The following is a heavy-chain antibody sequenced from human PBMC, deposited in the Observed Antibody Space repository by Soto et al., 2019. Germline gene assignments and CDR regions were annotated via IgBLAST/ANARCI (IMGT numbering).Heavy chain of an antibody. Sequence: EVQLVESGGGLVKPGGSLRLCCAASGFTFSSYSMKWVRQAPGKGLEWVACISSSSSYIYYADSVKGRFTISRDNAKNSLYLKMTSLRAEDTAVYYCARDRLTAATGTGEDYYYGMDVWGQGTTLTVSS. CDR1: GFTFSSYS. D-gene: IGHD6-13*01. V-gene: IGHV3-21*01. J-gene: IGHJ6*02. CDR3: ARDRLTAATGTGEDYYYGMDV. CDR2: ISSSSSYI.